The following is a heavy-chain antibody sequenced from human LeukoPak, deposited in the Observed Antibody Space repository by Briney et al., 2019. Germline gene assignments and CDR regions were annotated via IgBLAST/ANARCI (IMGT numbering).Heavy chain of an antibody. CDR3: ATWGGGKESH. CDR1: GYTFTAYY. V-gene: IGHV1-2*06. CDR2: RNPNSSDT. Sequence: ASVTLSCKASGYTFTAYYMHWVRQGPGQGLEWMGRRNPNSSDTIYAQNFQGRVTVTRDTSISTAYMALSRLRSDAPATYSCATWGGGKESHWGQRNLVTVSS. J-gene: IGHJ4*02. D-gene: IGHD4-23*01.